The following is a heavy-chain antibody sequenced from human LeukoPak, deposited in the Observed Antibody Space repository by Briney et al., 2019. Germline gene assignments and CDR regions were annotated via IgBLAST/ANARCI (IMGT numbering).Heavy chain of an antibody. D-gene: IGHD4-17*01. V-gene: IGHV3-21*01. CDR1: GFTFSSYS. J-gene: IGHJ6*03. Sequence: HPGGSLRLSCAASGFTFSSYSMNWVRQAPGKGLEWVSSISSSSSYIYYADSVKGRFTISRDNAKNSLYLQMNSLRAEDTAVYYCARADDYGDYVRGYYYYYMDVWGKGTTVTISS. CDR2: ISSSSSYI. CDR3: ARADDYGDYVRGYYYYYMDV.